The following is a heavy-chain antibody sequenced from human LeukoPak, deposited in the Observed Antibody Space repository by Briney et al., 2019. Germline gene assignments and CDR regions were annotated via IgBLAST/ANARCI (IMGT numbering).Heavy chain of an antibody. CDR3: ARVYSSELYFDY. D-gene: IGHD6-19*01. J-gene: IGHJ4*02. V-gene: IGHV3-7*01. CDR1: GFTFSSYW. Sequence: PGRSLRLSCAASGFTFSSYWMSWVRQAPGKGLEWVANIKQDGSEKYYVDSVKGRFTISRNNAKDSLYLQMNSLRAEDTAVYYCARVYSSELYFDYWGQGTLVTVSS. CDR2: IKQDGSEK.